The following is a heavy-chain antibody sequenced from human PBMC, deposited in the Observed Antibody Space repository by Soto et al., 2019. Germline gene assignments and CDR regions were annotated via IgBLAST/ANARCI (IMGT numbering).Heavy chain of an antibody. J-gene: IGHJ5*02. CDR3: ARGPPKCSGGSCQVWFDP. Sequence: GGSLRLSCAASGFTFSSYSMNWVRQAPGKGVEWGSYISSSSSTIYYADSVKGRFTISRDNAKNSLYLQMNSLRDEDTAVYYCARGPPKCSGGSCQVWFDPWGQGTLVTVSS. V-gene: IGHV3-48*02. D-gene: IGHD2-15*01. CDR2: ISSSSSTI. CDR1: GFTFSSYS.